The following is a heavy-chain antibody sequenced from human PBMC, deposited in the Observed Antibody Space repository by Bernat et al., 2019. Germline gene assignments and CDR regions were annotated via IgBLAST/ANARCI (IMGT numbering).Heavy chain of an antibody. J-gene: IGHJ3*02. CDR1: GFTFSSYE. D-gene: IGHD3-10*01. V-gene: IGHV3-48*03. CDR2: ISSSGSTI. Sequence: EVQLVESGGGLVKPGGSLRLSCAASGFTFSSYEMNWVRQAPGKGLEWVSYISSSGSTIYYADSVKGRFTISRDNAKNSLYLQMNSLRAEDTAVYYCARAQYGSGSYYSGNDAFDIWGQGTMVTVSS. CDR3: ARAQYGSGSYYSGNDAFDI.